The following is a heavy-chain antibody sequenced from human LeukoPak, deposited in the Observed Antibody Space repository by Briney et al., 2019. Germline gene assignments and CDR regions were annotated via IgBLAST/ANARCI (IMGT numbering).Heavy chain of an antibody. J-gene: IGHJ4*02. CDR3: ARGRPTNLGGIY. CDR2: MNPDTRNT. CDR1: GYTFTSHH. Sequence: ASVKVSCKASGYTFTSHHINWVRQAAGQGLEWMGWMNPDTRNTAYAQKFQARVTMTSDTSISTAYMELGSLRSEDTAVYYCARGRPTNLGGIYWGQGTLVTVSS. V-gene: IGHV1-8*01. D-gene: IGHD7-27*01.